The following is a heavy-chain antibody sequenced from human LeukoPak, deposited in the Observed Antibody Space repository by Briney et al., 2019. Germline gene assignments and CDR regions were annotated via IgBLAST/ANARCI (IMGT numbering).Heavy chain of an antibody. D-gene: IGHD6-25*01. CDR1: GFTFSSYS. CDR2: ISSSSSYI. V-gene: IGHV3-21*01. J-gene: IGHJ6*03. CDR3: XRDGSGPWYYYYYYYMDV. Sequence: GGSLRLSCAASGFTFSSYSMNWVRQPPGKGLEWVSSISSSSSYIYYADSVKGRFTISRDNAKNSLYLQMNSLRAEDTAVYYXXRDGSGPWYYYYYYYMDVWGKGTTVTVSS.